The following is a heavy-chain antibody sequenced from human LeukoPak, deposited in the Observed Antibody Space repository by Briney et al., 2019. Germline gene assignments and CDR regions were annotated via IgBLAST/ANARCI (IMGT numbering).Heavy chain of an antibody. D-gene: IGHD6-13*01. Sequence: PGGSLRLSCAASGFTFSSYWMSWVRQAPGKGLEWVANIKQDGSEKYYVDSVKGRFTISRDNAKNSLYLQMNSLRAEDTAVYYCARDQVYSSSWYPPYYYYYYMDVWGKGTTVTVSS. CDR2: IKQDGSEK. CDR3: ARDQVYSSSWYPPYYYYYYMDV. J-gene: IGHJ6*03. V-gene: IGHV3-7*01. CDR1: GFTFSSYW.